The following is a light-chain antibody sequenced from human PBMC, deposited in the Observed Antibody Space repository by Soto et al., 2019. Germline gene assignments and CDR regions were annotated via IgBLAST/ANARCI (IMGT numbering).Light chain of an antibody. J-gene: IGKJ1*01. CDR3: QHYNNYPWT. CDR1: QSISGW. V-gene: IGKV1-5*01. CDR2: DAS. Sequence: DIPMTQSPSTLSASVGDRVTITCRASQSISGWLAWYQQKPGKAPKLLIYDASSLESGVPSRFSGSGSGTAFTLTISSLQPDDFATYYCQHYNNYPWTFGQGTKVEIK.